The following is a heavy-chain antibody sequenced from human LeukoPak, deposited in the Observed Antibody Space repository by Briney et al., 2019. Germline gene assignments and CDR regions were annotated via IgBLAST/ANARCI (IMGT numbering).Heavy chain of an antibody. CDR1: GFTFSSYS. CDR2: ISSGGGTK. Sequence: GGSLRLSCAASGFTFSSYSFHWVRQAPGQGLEWVAVISSGGGTKYYGDSVKGRFTSSRDNSRNTLSLEMNSLRAEDTAVYYCARDREAGIYYYYGMDVWGQGTTVTVSS. CDR3: ARDREAGIYYYYGMDV. D-gene: IGHD6-19*01. J-gene: IGHJ6*02. V-gene: IGHV3-30*03.